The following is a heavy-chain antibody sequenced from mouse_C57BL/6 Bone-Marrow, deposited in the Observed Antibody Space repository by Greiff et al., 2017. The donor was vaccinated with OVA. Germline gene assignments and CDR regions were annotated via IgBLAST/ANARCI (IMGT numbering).Heavy chain of an antibody. D-gene: IGHD1-1*01. Sequence: VKLMESGAELARPGASVKLSCKASGYTFTSYGISWVKQRTGQGLEWIGEIYPRSGNTSYNEKFKGKATLTADKSSSTAYMELRSLTSEDSAVYFCAPLLPFAYWGQGTLVTVSA. V-gene: IGHV1-81*01. CDR1: GYTFTSYG. CDR3: APLLPFAY. CDR2: IYPRSGNT. J-gene: IGHJ3*01.